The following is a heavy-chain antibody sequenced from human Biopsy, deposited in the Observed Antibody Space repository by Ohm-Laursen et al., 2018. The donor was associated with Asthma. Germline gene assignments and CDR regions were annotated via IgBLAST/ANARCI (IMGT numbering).Heavy chain of an antibody. Sequence: LSLTCAASGFTFGDYWMSWVRQVPGKGLEWVANIKHDGTEKNHVDSLKGRFTISRDNAKNSLYLQMNSLRAEDTAVYYCARTFHFWSPYHAEHYQLWGQGTLVTASS. D-gene: IGHD3-3*02. CDR2: IKHDGTEK. CDR1: GFTFGDYW. CDR3: ARTFHFWSPYHAEHYQL. J-gene: IGHJ1*01. V-gene: IGHV3-7*01.